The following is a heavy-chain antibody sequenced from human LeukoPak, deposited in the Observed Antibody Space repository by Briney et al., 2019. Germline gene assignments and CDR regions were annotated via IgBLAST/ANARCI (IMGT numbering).Heavy chain of an antibody. Sequence: PSETLSLTCTVSGGSIWRYYWSWLRQPPGKGLEWIGYIYFSGITNYNPSLKSRVTISIDTSKNQFSLRLSSVTAADTAVYYCVSGLWEVPGCHWGQGTLVTVSS. J-gene: IGHJ4*02. CDR3: VSGLWEVPGCH. CDR2: IYFSGIT. V-gene: IGHV4-59*01. CDR1: GGSIWRYY. D-gene: IGHD1-26*01.